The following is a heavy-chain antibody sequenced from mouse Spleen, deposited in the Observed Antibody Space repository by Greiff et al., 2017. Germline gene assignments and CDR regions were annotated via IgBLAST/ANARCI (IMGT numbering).Heavy chain of an antibody. CDR1: GFTFSSYA. J-gene: IGHJ4*01. Sequence: EVMLVESGGGLVQPGGSLKLSCAASGFTFSSYAMSWVRQTPEKRLEWFATISSGGSCTYYPDSVKGRFTISRDNAKNTLYLQMSSLRSEDTAMYYCARDPAYYAMDYWGQGTSVTVSS. V-gene: IGHV5-9-1*01. CDR2: ISSGGSCT. CDR3: ARDPAYYAMDY.